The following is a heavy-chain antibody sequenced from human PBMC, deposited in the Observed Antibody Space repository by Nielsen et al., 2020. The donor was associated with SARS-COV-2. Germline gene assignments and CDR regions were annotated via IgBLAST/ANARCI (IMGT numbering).Heavy chain of an antibody. J-gene: IGHJ4*02. Sequence: SCAASGFTFSTYGMHWVRQAPGKGLEWVAAISYDGSNKYYVDSVKGRFTISRDSSKNTLYLQMSSLREEDTAVYYCAKDWTAIVVVPSGGVDYWGQGTLVTVSP. CDR1: GFTFSTYG. D-gene: IGHD2-15*01. CDR3: AKDWTAIVVVPSGGVDY. V-gene: IGHV3-30*18. CDR2: ISYDGSNK.